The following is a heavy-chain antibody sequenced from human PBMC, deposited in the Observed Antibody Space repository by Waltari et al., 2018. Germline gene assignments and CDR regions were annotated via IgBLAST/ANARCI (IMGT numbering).Heavy chain of an antibody. V-gene: IGHV4-34*01. CDR2: INHSGST. D-gene: IGHD3-3*01. CDR1: GGSFSGFF. Sequence: QVQLQQWGAGPLKPSEPLSLTCAVYGGSFSGFFWIWIRQPPGKGLEWIGEINHSGSTNYNPSLKSRVTISLDTSKKHFSLKLNSVTAADTAVYYCARGRRWQEFSSWGQGTLVTVSS. J-gene: IGHJ5*02. CDR3: ARGRRWQEFSS.